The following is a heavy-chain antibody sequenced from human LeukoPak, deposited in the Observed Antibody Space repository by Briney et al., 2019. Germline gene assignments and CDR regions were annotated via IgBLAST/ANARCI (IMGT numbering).Heavy chain of an antibody. J-gene: IGHJ4*02. D-gene: IGHD2-8*01. CDR2: IYTRGST. CDR1: GGSISSYY. CDR3: ARVGAYCTNGVCSIFDY. V-gene: IGHV4-4*07. Sequence: SETLSLTCTVSGGSISSYYWSWIRQPAGKGLEWIGRIYTRGSTNYNPSLKSRVTMSVDTSKNQFSLKLSSVTAADTAVYYCARVGAYCTNGVCSIFDYWGQGTLVTVSS.